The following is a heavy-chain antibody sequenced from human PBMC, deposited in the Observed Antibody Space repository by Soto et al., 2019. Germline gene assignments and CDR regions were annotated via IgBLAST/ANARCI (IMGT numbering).Heavy chain of an antibody. Sequence: SETLSLTCTVSGGSVSSGSYYWSWIRQPPGKGLEWIGYIYYSGSTNYNPSLKSRVTISVDTSKNQFSLKLSSVTAADTAVYYCARQDCSGGSCYPGTFDPWGQGTLVTVSS. D-gene: IGHD2-15*01. V-gene: IGHV4-61*01. CDR3: ARQDCSGGSCYPGTFDP. CDR1: GGSVSSGSYY. J-gene: IGHJ5*02. CDR2: IYYSGST.